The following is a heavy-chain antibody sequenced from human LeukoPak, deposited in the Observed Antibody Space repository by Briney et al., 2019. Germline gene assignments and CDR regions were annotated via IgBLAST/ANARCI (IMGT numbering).Heavy chain of an antibody. D-gene: IGHD1-26*01. CDR2: IKEDGSEK. V-gene: IGHV3-7*01. CDR1: GFIFNNYW. Sequence: GGSLRLSCAASGFIFNNYWMSWVRKGPGKGLEWVATIKEDGSEKYYVDSVKGRFTISRDNAKNSLYLQMDSLRVEDTALYYCVRDKASGSSYGSSFHFWGQGTMVIVSS. CDR3: VRDKASGSSYGSSFHF. J-gene: IGHJ3*01.